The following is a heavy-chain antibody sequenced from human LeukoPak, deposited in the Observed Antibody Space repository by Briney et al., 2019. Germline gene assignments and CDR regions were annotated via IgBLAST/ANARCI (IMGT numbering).Heavy chain of an antibody. CDR2: IKQDGSDK. D-gene: IGHD6-13*01. V-gene: IGHV3-7*03. Sequence: GGSLRLSCAASGFTFSRYWMSWVRQVPRKGLEWVANIKQDGSDKYYVDSVKGRFTISRDNAKNSLYLQMNSLRAEDTAVYYCARGYSSSWYYFDYWGQGTLVTVSS. J-gene: IGHJ4*02. CDR1: GFTFSRYW. CDR3: ARGYSSSWYYFDY.